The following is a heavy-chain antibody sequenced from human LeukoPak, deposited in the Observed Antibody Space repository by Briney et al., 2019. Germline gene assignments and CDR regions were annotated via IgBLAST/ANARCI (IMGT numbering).Heavy chain of an antibody. Sequence: SETLSLTCAVSGASISSNNWWSWVRQPPGKGLEWIGYIYHSGSTYYNPSLKSRVTISVDRSKNQFSLKLSSVTAADTAVYYCARAMRGYYYGMDVWGQGTTVTVSS. D-gene: IGHD3-10*01. CDR3: ARAMRGYYYGMDV. CDR2: IYHSGST. CDR1: GASISSNNW. J-gene: IGHJ6*02. V-gene: IGHV4-4*02.